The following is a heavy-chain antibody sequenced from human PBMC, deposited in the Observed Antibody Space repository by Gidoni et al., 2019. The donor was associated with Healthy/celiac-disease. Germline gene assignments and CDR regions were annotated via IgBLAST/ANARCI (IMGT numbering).Heavy chain of an antibody. J-gene: IGHJ4*02. CDR1: GFTFGDYA. V-gene: IGHV3-49*04. Sequence: EVQLVESGGGLVQPGRSLRLSCTASGFTFGDYAMSWVRQAPGKGLEWVGFIRSKAYGGTTEYAASVKGRFTISRDDSKSIAYLQMNSLKTEDTAVYYCTRVGYGDYYVYWGQGTLVTVSS. CDR3: TRVGYGDYYVY. D-gene: IGHD4-17*01. CDR2: IRSKAYGGTT.